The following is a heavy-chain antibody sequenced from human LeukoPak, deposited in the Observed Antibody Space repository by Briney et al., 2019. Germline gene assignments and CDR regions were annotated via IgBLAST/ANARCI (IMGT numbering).Heavy chain of an antibody. J-gene: IGHJ4*02. V-gene: IGHV3-30*04. CDR2: ISYDGSNK. CDR3: AREGRWLQLSLDY. Sequence: PGGSLRLSCAASGFTFSSYAMHWVRQAPGKGLEWAAVISYDGSNKYYADSVKGRFTISRDNSKNTLYLQMNSLRAEDTAVYYCAREGRWLQLSLDYWGQGTLVTVSS. CDR1: GFTFSSYA. D-gene: IGHD5-24*01.